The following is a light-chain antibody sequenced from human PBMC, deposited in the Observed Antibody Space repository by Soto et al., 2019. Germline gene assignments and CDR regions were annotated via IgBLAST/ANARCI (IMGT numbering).Light chain of an antibody. Sequence: EVVMTQSPATVSVSPGEGVTLSCRASQTISNDLAWYQQKPGQAPRLLIYGASTRATGVPARFSGGGSGTEFTLTIRSLQSEDVAFYYCQQNNKWPPVTFGGGPKVEIK. V-gene: IGKV3-15*01. J-gene: IGKJ4*01. CDR1: QTISND. CDR2: GAS. CDR3: QQNNKWPPVT.